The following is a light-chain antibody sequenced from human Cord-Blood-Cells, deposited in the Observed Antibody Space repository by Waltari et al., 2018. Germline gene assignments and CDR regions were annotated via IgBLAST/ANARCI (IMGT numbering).Light chain of an antibody. CDR2: AAS. Sequence: QLTKSPSSLSASVGDRVTITCRASQSISSYLKWYQQKPGKAPKPLICAASSLPSGVPSRCSGSGAGTDFTRTISSLQPEDFATYYCQQSYSTPTFGQGTRLE. V-gene: IGKV1-39*01. CDR3: QQSYSTPT. J-gene: IGKJ5*01. CDR1: QSISSY.